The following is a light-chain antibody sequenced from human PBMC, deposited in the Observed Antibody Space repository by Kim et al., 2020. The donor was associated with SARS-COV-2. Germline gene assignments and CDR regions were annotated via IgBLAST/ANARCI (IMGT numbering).Light chain of an antibody. CDR1: SSDIGKYTF. V-gene: IGLV2-8*01. CDR3: SSYAGNNNLV. CDR2: EVT. Sequence: GQSVTISCPGTSSDIGKYTFVSWYQHYPGKAPKLMISEVTKRPSGVPDRFSGSKSGNTASLTVSGLQAEDEADYYCSSYAGNNNLVFGGGTQLTVL. J-gene: IGLJ3*02.